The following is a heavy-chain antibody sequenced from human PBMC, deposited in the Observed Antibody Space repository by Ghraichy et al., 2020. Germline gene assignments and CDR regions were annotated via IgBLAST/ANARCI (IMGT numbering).Heavy chain of an antibody. CDR1: GASISSGNYY. CDR2: IYSSGST. Sequence: SETLSLTCSVPGASISSGNYYWNWIRQPAGKGLEWIGRIYSSGSTDYNPSLKSRVTMAVDTSKNQFSLKVTSVTASDTAVYYCARGWYTGGTDAFDIWGQGTMVTASS. V-gene: IGHV4-61*02. D-gene: IGHD1-26*01. J-gene: IGHJ3*02. CDR3: ARGWYTGGTDAFDI.